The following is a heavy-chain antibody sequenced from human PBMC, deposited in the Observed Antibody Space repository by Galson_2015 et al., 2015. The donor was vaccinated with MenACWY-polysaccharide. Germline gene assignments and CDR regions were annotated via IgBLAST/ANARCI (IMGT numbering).Heavy chain of an antibody. Sequence: SLRLCCAASGFTFSSYSMNWVRQAPGKGLEWVSYISSSSNTIYYADSVKGRFTISRDNAKNSLYLQMNSLRAEDTAVYYCARAGWPNLDYWGQGTLVTVSS. CDR3: ARAGWPNLDY. D-gene: IGHD6-19*01. CDR1: GFTFSSYS. CDR2: ISSSSNTI. V-gene: IGHV3-48*01. J-gene: IGHJ4*02.